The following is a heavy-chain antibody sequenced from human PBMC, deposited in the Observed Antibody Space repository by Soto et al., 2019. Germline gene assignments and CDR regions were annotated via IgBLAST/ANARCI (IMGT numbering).Heavy chain of an antibody. V-gene: IGHV3-66*02. CDR1: GLTVSGKKY. Sequence: GGSLRLSCVASGLTVSGKKYMAWVRQAPGKGPEWVSGVYDLDGTYYADSVRGRFSISRDASRNNVFLEMNSLSREDTAVYHCAKGRSGEYYSDALDVWGQGTTVTVSS. CDR2: VYDLDGT. D-gene: IGHD2-21*01. J-gene: IGHJ6*02. CDR3: AKGRSGEYYSDALDV.